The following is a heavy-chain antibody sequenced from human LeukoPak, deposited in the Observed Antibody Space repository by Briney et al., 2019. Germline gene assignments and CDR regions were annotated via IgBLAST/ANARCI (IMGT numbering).Heavy chain of an antibody. J-gene: IGHJ4*02. Sequence: GASVKVSCKASGGTFSSYAIRWVRKAPGQGLEWMGRIIPIFGTANYAQKFQGRVTITRDESTSTAYMELSSLRSVDTAVYYCAGDRSYSGSSTHIDYWGQGTLVTVSS. D-gene: IGHD1-26*01. CDR3: AGDRSYSGSSTHIDY. V-gene: IGHV1-69*05. CDR2: IIPIFGTA. CDR1: GGTFSSYA.